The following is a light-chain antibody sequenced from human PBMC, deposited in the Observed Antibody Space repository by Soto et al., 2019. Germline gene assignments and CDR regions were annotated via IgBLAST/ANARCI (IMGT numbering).Light chain of an antibody. CDR1: SSDIGRNY. CDR2: ENY. CDR3: AAWDDSLSGPV. J-gene: IGLJ1*01. V-gene: IGLV1-47*01. Sequence: QSVLTQPPSVSAAPGQKVTISCSGSSSDIGRNYVSWYKHLPRTAPKLLIYENYKRPSGVPDRFSGSKSGTSASLAISGLRSEDEADYYCAAWDDSLSGPVFGTGTKVTVL.